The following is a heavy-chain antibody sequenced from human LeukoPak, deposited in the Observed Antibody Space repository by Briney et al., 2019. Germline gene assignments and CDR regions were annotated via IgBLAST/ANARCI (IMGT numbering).Heavy chain of an antibody. D-gene: IGHD6-13*01. J-gene: IGHJ5*02. CDR1: GGSISSYY. V-gene: IGHV4-59*01. CDR3: VTYSRSYYGFDP. Sequence: PSETLSLTCTVSGGSISSYYWSWIRQPPGKGLGWSGYFYYSESTNYNPSLKSRVTISVDTSKNQFSPKLSSVTAADTAVYYCVTYSRSYYGFDPWGQGNLVTVSS. CDR2: FYYSEST.